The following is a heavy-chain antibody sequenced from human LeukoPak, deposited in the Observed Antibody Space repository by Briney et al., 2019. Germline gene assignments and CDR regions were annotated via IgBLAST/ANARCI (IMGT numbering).Heavy chain of an antibody. CDR2: IKQDGSEK. D-gene: IGHD3-10*01. J-gene: IGHJ4*02. CDR1: GFIFSSYW. V-gene: IGHV3-7*01. CDR3: ARDLITMVRGVIKDYYFDY. Sequence: QPGGSLRLSCAASGFIFSSYWMGWVRQAPGKGLEWVANIKQDGSEKYYVDSVKGRFTISRDNAKNSLYLQMNSLRAEDTAVYYCARDLITMVRGVIKDYYFDYWGQGTLVTVSS.